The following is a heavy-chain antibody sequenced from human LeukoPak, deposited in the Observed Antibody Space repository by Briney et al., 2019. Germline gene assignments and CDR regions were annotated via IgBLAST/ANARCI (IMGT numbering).Heavy chain of an antibody. Sequence: GESLKISCKGSGYTYTSYWIGWVRQMPGKGLEWMGIIYPGGSDTTYNPSFQGQVTISADKSISTAYLQWSSLKASDTAMYYCARLSCSGGSCYPHYFDYWGQGTLATVSS. CDR3: ARLSCSGGSCYPHYFDY. CDR1: GYTYTSYW. CDR2: IYPGGSDT. J-gene: IGHJ4*02. V-gene: IGHV5-51*01. D-gene: IGHD2-15*01.